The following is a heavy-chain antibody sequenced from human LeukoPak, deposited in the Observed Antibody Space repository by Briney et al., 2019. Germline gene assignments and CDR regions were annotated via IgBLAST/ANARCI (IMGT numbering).Heavy chain of an antibody. D-gene: IGHD6-13*01. CDR3: AKGAAAPDY. V-gene: IGHV4-59*01. Sequence: SETLSLTCTVSGGSISGYYWSWLRQPPGKGLEWIGYIYYSGGAKYNPSLKSRVTISVDTSKNQFSLKLSSVTAADTAVYYCAKGAAAPDYWGQGTLVTVSS. CDR2: IYYSGGA. J-gene: IGHJ4*02. CDR1: GGSISGYY.